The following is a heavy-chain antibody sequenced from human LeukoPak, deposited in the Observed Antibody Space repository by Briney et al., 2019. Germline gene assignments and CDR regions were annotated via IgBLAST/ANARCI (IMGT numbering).Heavy chain of an antibody. CDR1: GYTFTSYY. CDR3: ARDKGPTIHYDY. Sequence: ASVKVSCKASGYTFTSYYMHWVRQAPGQGLEWLGIINPSGGSTSYAQKFQGRVTMTRDTSTSTVYMELSSLRSDDTAVYYCARDKGPTIHYDYWGQGTLVTVSS. J-gene: IGHJ4*02. V-gene: IGHV1-46*01. D-gene: IGHD5-24*01. CDR2: INPSGGST.